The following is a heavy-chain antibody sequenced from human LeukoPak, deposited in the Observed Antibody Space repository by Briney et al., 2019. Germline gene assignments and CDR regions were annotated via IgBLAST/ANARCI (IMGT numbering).Heavy chain of an antibody. Sequence: SETLSLTCAVYGGSFSNYYWSWLRQPPGKGLEWIGYIYYSGSTNYNPSLKSRVTISVDTSKNQFSLKLSSVTAADTAVYYCARKGGTFDYWGQGTLVTVSS. D-gene: IGHD2-15*01. CDR3: ARKGGTFDY. CDR2: IYYSGST. J-gene: IGHJ4*02. CDR1: GGSFSNYY. V-gene: IGHV4-59*08.